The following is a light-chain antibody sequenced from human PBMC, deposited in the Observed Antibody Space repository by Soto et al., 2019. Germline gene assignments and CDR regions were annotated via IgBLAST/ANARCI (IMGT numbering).Light chain of an antibody. Sequence: QSVLTQPPSASGTPGQRVIISCSGSSSNIGSNTVNWYQQLPGTAPKLLIYNNNERPSGVPARFSGSKSGTSASLAISGLQSEDEADYYCATWDDSLNGLVFGGGTKLTVL. V-gene: IGLV1-44*01. CDR1: SSNIGSNT. CDR3: ATWDDSLNGLV. CDR2: NNN. J-gene: IGLJ2*01.